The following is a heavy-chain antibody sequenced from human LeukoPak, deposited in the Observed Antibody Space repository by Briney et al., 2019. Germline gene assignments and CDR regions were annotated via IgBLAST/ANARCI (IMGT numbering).Heavy chain of an antibody. J-gene: IGHJ4*02. CDR1: GGTFSSYA. Sequence: SVTVSCKASGGTFSSYAISWVRQAPGQGLEGMGGIIPIFGTANYAQKFQGRVTITTDESTSTAYMELSSVRSEDTAVYYCARGDLSSIAAPPPFDYWGQGTLVTVSS. V-gene: IGHV1-69*05. D-gene: IGHD6-6*01. CDR3: ARGDLSSIAAPPPFDY. CDR2: IIPIFGTA.